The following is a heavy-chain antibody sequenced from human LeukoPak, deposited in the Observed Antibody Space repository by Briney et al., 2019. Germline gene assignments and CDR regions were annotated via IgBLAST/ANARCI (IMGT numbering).Heavy chain of an antibody. V-gene: IGHV3-23*01. CDR2: ISGSGGST. CDR3: ARIEWERLGRAFDI. J-gene: IGHJ3*02. Sequence: GGSLRLSCAASGFTFSSYAMSWVRQAPGKGLEWVSAISGSGGSTYYADSVKGRFTISRDNSRNTLYLQMNSLRAEDMAVYYCARIEWERLGRAFDIWGQGTMVTVSS. CDR1: GFTFSSYA. D-gene: IGHD1-26*01.